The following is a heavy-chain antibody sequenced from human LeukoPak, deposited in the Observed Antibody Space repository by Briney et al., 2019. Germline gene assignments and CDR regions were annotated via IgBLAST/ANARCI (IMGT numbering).Heavy chain of an antibody. D-gene: IGHD6-19*01. J-gene: IGHJ4*02. CDR3: ASDSTSGWYSNRPDF. CDR1: GFTFSSYW. V-gene: IGHV3-74*01. Sequence: PGGSLRLSCAASGFTFSSYWMHWVRQAPGKGLVWVSRINGDGSSTNYADSVKGRSTISRDNAKNTLYLQMNSLRAEDTAVYYCASDSTSGWYSNRPDFWGQGTLVTVSS. CDR2: INGDGSST.